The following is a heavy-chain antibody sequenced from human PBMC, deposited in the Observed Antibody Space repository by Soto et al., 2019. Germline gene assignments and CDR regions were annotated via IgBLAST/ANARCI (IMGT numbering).Heavy chain of an antibody. D-gene: IGHD2-15*01. J-gene: IGHJ4*02. V-gene: IGHV1-18*01. Sequence: GASVKVSCKASGYAFTSYGIGWVRQAPGQGLEWMGWISAYNGNTNYAQKLQGRVTMTTDTSTSTAYMELRSLRSDDTAVYYCAREDDCSGGSCYDYWGQGTLVTVSS. CDR3: AREDDCSGGSCYDY. CDR2: ISAYNGNT. CDR1: GYAFTSYG.